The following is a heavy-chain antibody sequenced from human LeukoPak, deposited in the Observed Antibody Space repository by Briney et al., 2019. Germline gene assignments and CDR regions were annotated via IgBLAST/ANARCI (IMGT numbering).Heavy chain of an antibody. V-gene: IGHV5-51*01. Sequence: GESLKISCKGSGYSFTSYWIGWVRQMPGKGLEWMGIIYPGDSDTRYSPSFQGQVTISADKSISTAYLQWSSLKASVTAMYYCARRDSSSWYGGSAFDIWGQGTMVTVSS. J-gene: IGHJ3*02. D-gene: IGHD6-13*01. CDR3: ARRDSSSWYGGSAFDI. CDR1: GYSFTSYW. CDR2: IYPGDSDT.